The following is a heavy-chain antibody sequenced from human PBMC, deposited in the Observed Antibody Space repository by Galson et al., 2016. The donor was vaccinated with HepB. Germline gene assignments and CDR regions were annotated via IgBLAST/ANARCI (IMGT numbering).Heavy chain of an antibody. CDR2: ISVYKGDRNT. V-gene: IGHV1-18*04. CDR1: GCTFTNYG. J-gene: IGHJ4*02. CDR3: ARDSRRDYFSGSSACDY. Sequence: SVKVSCKASGCTFTNYGISWVRQAPGQGLEWMGWISVYKGDRNTNYAQKFKGRVTMTIDTSTSTAYMELRSLRSDDTAVYYCARDSRRDYFSGSSACDYWGQGTLVTVSS. D-gene: IGHD3-10*01.